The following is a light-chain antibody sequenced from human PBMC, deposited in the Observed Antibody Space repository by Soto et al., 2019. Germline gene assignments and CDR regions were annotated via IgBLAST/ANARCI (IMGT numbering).Light chain of an antibody. CDR2: DAS. CDR1: QHISTF. V-gene: IGKV3-11*01. J-gene: IGKJ1*01. Sequence: IVLTQSPVTLSLSPGERATLSCRASQHISTFLAWYQHKVGQAPRLLISDASKRATGTPARFSGSGSGTDFTLTISSLEPEDFATYYCQHYNSYSEAFGQGTKVELK. CDR3: QHYNSYSEA.